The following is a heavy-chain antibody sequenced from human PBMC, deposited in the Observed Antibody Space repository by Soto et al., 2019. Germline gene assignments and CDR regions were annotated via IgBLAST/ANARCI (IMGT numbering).Heavy chain of an antibody. V-gene: IGHV4-31*03. CDR3: ARWWSGSRQGFDP. D-gene: IGHD3-3*01. Sequence: QVQLQESGPGLVKPSQTLSLTCTVSGGSISSGDYYWSWIRQHPGKGLEWIGYIYYSGSTYYNPSPNSRVTISVDTSKNPFSLKLSSGTAADTAVYYCARWWSGSRQGFDPWGQGTLVTVSS. CDR2: IYYSGST. J-gene: IGHJ5*02. CDR1: GGSISSGDYY.